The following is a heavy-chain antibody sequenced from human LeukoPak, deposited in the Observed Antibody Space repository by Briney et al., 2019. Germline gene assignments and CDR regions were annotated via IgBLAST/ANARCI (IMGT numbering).Heavy chain of an antibody. J-gene: IGHJ4*02. CDR3: ANKRNTAPYYFDY. CDR2: INHSGST. V-gene: IGHV4-34*01. D-gene: IGHD5-18*01. CDR1: GGSFSGYY. Sequence: SETLSLTCAVYGGSFSGYYWSWIRQPPGKGLEWIGEINHSGSTNYNPSLKSRVTISVDKSKNQFSLKLSSVTAADAAVYYCANKRNTAPYYFDYWGQGTLVTVSS.